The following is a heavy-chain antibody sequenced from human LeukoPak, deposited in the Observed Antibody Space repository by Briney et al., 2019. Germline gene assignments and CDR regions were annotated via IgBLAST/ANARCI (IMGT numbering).Heavy chain of an antibody. J-gene: IGHJ6*03. D-gene: IGHD3-16*02. CDR3: ASHYDYVWGSYRPDYMDV. Sequence: SETLSLTCTVSGDSISSYYWSWIRQPPGKGLEWIGCIYYSGITSYNPSLKSRVTISVDTSKNQFSLKLSSVTAADTAVYYCASHYDYVWGSYRPDYMDVWGKGTTVTVSS. V-gene: IGHV4-59*08. CDR1: GDSISSYY. CDR2: IYYSGIT.